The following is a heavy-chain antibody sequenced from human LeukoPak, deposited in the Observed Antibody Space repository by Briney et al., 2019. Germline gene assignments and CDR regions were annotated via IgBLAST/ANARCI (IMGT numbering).Heavy chain of an antibody. V-gene: IGHV4-59*12. CDR2: IHYSGST. CDR1: GGSINNYY. Sequence: SETLSLTCTVSGGSINNYYGIWIRQPPGKGLEWIGYIHYSGSTNYNPSLKSRVTISLDTSKNQFSLKLRSVTAADTAVYYCARNGGNSDVDYWGQGTLVTVYS. D-gene: IGHD4-23*01. J-gene: IGHJ4*02. CDR3: ARNGGNSDVDY.